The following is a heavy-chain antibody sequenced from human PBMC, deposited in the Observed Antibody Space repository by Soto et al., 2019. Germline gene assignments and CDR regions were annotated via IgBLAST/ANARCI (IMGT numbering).Heavy chain of an antibody. CDR3: ARDLRGYSRYDYLDY. J-gene: IGHJ4*02. D-gene: IGHD5-12*01. CDR2: SYYTGSS. Sequence: SETLSLTCTVSGGSISSGGYYWSWIRQHPGKGLEWVGYSYYTGSSYYNPSLKSRVTISVDASKNQLSLRQASVTAADTAVYYCARDLRGYSRYDYLDYWGQGIPVTVSS. V-gene: IGHV4-31*03. CDR1: GGSISSGGYY.